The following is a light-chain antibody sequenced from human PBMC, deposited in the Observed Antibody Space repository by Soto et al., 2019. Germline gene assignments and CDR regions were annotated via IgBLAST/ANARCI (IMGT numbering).Light chain of an antibody. Sequence: EIVRTQSPATLSVSPGERATLSCRASQSISSNLAWYQQKPGQAPRLLIYGASTRATGIPPTFSGSGSGTELPLTTSTLPSEDFAVHCCQQYNNWPFTFGPGTKVHIK. CDR1: QSISSN. CDR3: QQYNNWPFT. J-gene: IGKJ3*01. V-gene: IGKV3-15*01. CDR2: GAS.